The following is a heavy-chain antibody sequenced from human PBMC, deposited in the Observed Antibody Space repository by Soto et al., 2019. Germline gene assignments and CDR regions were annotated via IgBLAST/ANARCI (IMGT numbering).Heavy chain of an antibody. CDR3: ARVPATTIKYFDS. Sequence: GGSLRLSCVASGFTFSTDWMSWVRQAPGKGLEWVANIKQDGSEDYYVDSVKGRFTISRDNAKSSLFLQMNTLRAEDTAVYFGARVPATTIKYFDSWGQGNLVTVSS. V-gene: IGHV3-7*01. CDR2: IKQDGSED. J-gene: IGHJ4*02. D-gene: IGHD2-2*01. CDR1: GFTFSTDW.